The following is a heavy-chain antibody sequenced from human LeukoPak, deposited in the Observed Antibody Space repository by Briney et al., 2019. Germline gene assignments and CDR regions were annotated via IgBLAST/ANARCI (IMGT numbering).Heavy chain of an antibody. J-gene: IGHJ6*03. Sequence: GGSLRLSCAASGFTFSSYAMSWVRQAPGKGLEWVSAISGSGGSTYYADSVKGRFTISGDNSKNTLYLQMNSLRAEDTAVYYCARDPVIWSLIAAAGIKYYYYYMDVWGKGTTVTVSS. V-gene: IGHV3-23*01. CDR3: ARDPVIWSLIAAAGIKYYYYYMDV. CDR2: ISGSGGST. CDR1: GFTFSSYA. D-gene: IGHD6-13*01.